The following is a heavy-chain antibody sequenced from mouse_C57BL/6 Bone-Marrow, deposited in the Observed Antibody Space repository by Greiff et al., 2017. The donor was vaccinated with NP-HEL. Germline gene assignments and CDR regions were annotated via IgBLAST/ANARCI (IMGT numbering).Heavy chain of an antibody. Sequence: DVHLVESEGGLVQPGSSMKLSCTASGFTFSDYYMAWVRQVPEKGLEWVANINYDGSSTYYLDSLKSRFIISRDNAKNILYLQMSSLKSEDTATYYCARGYYYGSSHYAMDYWGQGTSVTVSS. CDR2: INYDGSST. J-gene: IGHJ4*01. V-gene: IGHV5-16*01. D-gene: IGHD1-1*01. CDR3: ARGYYYGSSHYAMDY. CDR1: GFTFSDYY.